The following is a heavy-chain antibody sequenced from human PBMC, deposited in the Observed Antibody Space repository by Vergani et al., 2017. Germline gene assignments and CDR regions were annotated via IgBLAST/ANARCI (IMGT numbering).Heavy chain of an antibody. V-gene: IGHV3-23*01. J-gene: IGHJ5*02. Sequence: EVQLLESGGGLVQPGGSLRLSCAASGFTFSSSAMSWVRQAPGKGLEWVSAISGSGGSTYYADSVKGRCTISRDNSKNTLNLQMNSLRAEDTAVYYFAKDCGVPAAMLAWFDPWGQGTLVTVSS. CDR1: GFTFSSSA. CDR2: ISGSGGST. CDR3: AKDCGVPAAMLAWFDP. D-gene: IGHD2-2*01.